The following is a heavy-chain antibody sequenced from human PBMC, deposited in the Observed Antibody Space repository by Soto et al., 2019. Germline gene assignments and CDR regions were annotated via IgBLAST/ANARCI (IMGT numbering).Heavy chain of an antibody. J-gene: IGHJ6*02. Sequence: ASVKVSCKASGCTFTSYDINWVRQATGQGLEWMGWMNPNSGNTGYAQKFQGRVTMTRNTSISTAYMELSSLRSEDTAVYYCARGGQLVRSYYYYYGMDVWGQGTTVTVSS. V-gene: IGHV1-8*01. D-gene: IGHD6-6*01. CDR2: MNPNSGNT. CDR3: ARGGQLVRSYYYYYGMDV. CDR1: GCTFTSYD.